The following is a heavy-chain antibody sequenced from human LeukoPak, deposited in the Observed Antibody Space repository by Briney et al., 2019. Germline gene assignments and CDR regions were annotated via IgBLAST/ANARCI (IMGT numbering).Heavy chain of an antibody. Sequence: PSETLSLTCTVSGGSISSYYWGWIRQPPGKGLEWIGYIYYSGSTKYNPSLKSRVSISVDTSKNQFSLKLSSVTAADTAVYYCARGAGAGYNLQPFDYWGQGTLVTVSS. CDR3: ARGAGAGYNLQPFDY. V-gene: IGHV4-59*08. CDR2: IYYSGST. D-gene: IGHD5-24*01. J-gene: IGHJ4*02. CDR1: GGSISSYY.